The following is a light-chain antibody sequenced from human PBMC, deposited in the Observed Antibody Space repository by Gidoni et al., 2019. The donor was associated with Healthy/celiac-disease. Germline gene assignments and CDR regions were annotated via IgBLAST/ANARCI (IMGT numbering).Light chain of an antibody. V-gene: IGLV2-8*01. J-gene: IGLJ2*01. Sequence: QSALTQPPSASGSPGQSVTISCTGNSRDVGGYNYVSCYQQQPGTAPTLLIYEVSTRPSGVPDRFSGSNSDNTSSLTVSGLQAEDEAAYYCSSYAGSNNVVFGGGTKLTVL. CDR3: SSYAGSNNVV. CDR2: EVS. CDR1: SRDVGGYNY.